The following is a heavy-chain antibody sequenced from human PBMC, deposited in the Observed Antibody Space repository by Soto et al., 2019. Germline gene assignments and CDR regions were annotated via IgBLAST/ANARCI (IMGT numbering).Heavy chain of an antibody. Sequence: PGGSLILSCAASGFICSSYYMIWVRPAPGKGLEWVSTILVDGRTFYVDSVEGRFTISRDSSKNTVYLQMNSLTAGDTALYYCAKATATGGGAFDICGQGTMVTVSS. CDR2: ILVDGRT. CDR3: AKATATGGGAFDI. J-gene: IGHJ3*02. V-gene: IGHV3-23*01. D-gene: IGHD2-8*02. CDR1: GFICSSYY.